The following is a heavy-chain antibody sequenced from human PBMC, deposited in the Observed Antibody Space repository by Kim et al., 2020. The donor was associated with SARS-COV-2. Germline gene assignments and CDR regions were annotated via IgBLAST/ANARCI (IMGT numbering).Heavy chain of an antibody. Sequence: SETLSLTCTVSGGSISTYYWSWIRQPPGKGLEWIGYIYYSGNTNYNPSLKSRVTKSVDTSKNQFSLKLSSVTAADTAVYYCARLSSSSSWYLFDYWGQGTRVTVSS. CDR3: ARLSSSSSWYLFDY. CDR1: GGSISTYY. D-gene: IGHD6-13*01. V-gene: IGHV4-59*08. J-gene: IGHJ4*02. CDR2: IYYSGNT.